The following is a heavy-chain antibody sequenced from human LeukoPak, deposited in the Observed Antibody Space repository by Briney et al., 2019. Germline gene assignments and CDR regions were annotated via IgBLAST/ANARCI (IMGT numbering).Heavy chain of an antibody. J-gene: IGHJ5*02. Sequence: PGRSLTLSCAASGFTFSDYGMHWVRQAPGKGLEWVAVISYDGNSAYYADSVKGRFSISRDNSKDTLYLQMNSLRPEDTAVYYCAKRRSTSCYDPWGQETVVTVFS. D-gene: IGHD2-2*01. V-gene: IGHV3-30*18. CDR1: GFTFSDYG. CDR3: AKRRSTSCYDP. CDR2: ISYDGNSA.